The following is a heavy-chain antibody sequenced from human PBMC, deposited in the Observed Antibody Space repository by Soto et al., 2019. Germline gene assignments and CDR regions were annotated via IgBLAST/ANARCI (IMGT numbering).Heavy chain of an antibody. CDR1: GFTVSSNY. D-gene: IGHD1-1*01. CDR3: ARKPETGTTVPFDY. CDR2: IYSGGST. V-gene: IGHV3-53*05. J-gene: IGHJ4*02. Sequence: GGSLRLSCAASGFTVSSNYMSWVRQAPGKGLEWVSVIYSGGSTYHADSVKGRFTISRDNSKNTLYLQMNSLRAEDTAVYYCARKPETGTTVPFDYWGQGTLVTVSS.